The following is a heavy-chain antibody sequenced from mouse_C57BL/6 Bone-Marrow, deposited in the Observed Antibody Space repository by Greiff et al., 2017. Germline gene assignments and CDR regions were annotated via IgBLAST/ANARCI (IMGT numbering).Heavy chain of an antibody. CDR3: ARDGGCRRYFDV. CDR1: GYTFTSYG. CDR2: IYTRSGNT. Sequence: VQLQQSGAELARPGASVKLSCKASGYTFTSYGISWVKQSTGQGLEWIGAIYTRSGNTYYNEKFKGKASLTADKSSSTAYMELRSLTSEDAAVSFCARDGGCRRYFDVWDTGTTVTVSS. J-gene: IGHJ1*03. D-gene: IGHD2-3*01. V-gene: IGHV1-81*01.